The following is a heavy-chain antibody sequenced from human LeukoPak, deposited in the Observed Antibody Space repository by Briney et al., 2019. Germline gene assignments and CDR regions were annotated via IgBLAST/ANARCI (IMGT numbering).Heavy chain of an antibody. CDR3: AREGALAHAVDY. CDR2: ISDSGST. Sequence: SETLSLTCTVSGGSVSSGTYGWTWIRQPPGKGLEWIGYISDSGSTNYNPSLKSRVTISVDTSKNQFSLKLSSVTAADTAVYYCAREGALAHAVDYWGQGTLVTVSS. J-gene: IGHJ4*02. CDR1: GGSVSSGTYG. D-gene: IGHD4/OR15-4a*01. V-gene: IGHV4-61*01.